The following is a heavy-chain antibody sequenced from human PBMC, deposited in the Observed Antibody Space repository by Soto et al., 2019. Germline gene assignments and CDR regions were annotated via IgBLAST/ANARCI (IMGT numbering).Heavy chain of an antibody. CDR2: ISGSGGST. Sequence: EVQLLESGGGLVQPGGSLRLSCAASGFTFSSYAMSWVRQAPGKGLEWVSAISGSGGSTYYADSVKGRFTISRDNSTNTLYLQMNSLRAEDTAVYYCAKDGPDYDILTGYYQGNWFDPWCQGTLVTVSS. J-gene: IGHJ5*02. D-gene: IGHD3-9*01. CDR3: AKDGPDYDILTGYYQGNWFDP. V-gene: IGHV3-23*01. CDR1: GFTFSSYA.